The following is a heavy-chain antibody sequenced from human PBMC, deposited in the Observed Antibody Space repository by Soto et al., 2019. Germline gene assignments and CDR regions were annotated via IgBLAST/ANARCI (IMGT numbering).Heavy chain of an antibody. V-gene: IGHV3-30*03. Sequence: QVQLVESGGGVVQPGRSLRLSCAASGFTFSSYGMHWVRQAPGKGLEWVAVISYDGSNKYYADSVKGRFTISRDNSKNALYLQMNSLRAEDTAVYYCATEWGIAARREGCFDYWGQGTLVTVSS. CDR2: ISYDGSNK. D-gene: IGHD6-6*01. CDR3: ATEWGIAARREGCFDY. CDR1: GFTFSSYG. J-gene: IGHJ4*02.